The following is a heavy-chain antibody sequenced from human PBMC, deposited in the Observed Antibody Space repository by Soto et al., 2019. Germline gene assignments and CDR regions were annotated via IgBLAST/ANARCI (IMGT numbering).Heavy chain of an antibody. D-gene: IGHD6-19*01. Sequence: QVQLVQSGAEVKKPGASVKVSCKASGYTFTSYGISWVRQAPGQGLEWMGWISAYNGNTNYAQKLQGRVTMTTDTSTSKAYMEMRSLSSDDTAVYYCARDGETVAALYVTRYYYYGMDVWGQGTTVTVSS. V-gene: IGHV1-18*04. CDR1: GYTFTSYG. CDR3: ARDGETVAALYVTRYYYYGMDV. CDR2: ISAYNGNT. J-gene: IGHJ6*02.